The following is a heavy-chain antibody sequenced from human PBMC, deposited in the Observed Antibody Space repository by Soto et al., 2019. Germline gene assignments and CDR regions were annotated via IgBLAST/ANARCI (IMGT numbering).Heavy chain of an antibody. D-gene: IGHD6-6*01. J-gene: IGHJ4*02. CDR1: GFTFSSYA. Sequence: LRLSCAASGFTFSSYAMSWVRQAPGKGLEWVSAISGSGGSTYYADSVKGRFTISRDNSKNTLYLQMNSLRAEDTAVYYCARATYSSSYYFDSWGQGTLVTVSS. V-gene: IGHV3-23*01. CDR3: ARATYSSSYYFDS. CDR2: ISGSGGST.